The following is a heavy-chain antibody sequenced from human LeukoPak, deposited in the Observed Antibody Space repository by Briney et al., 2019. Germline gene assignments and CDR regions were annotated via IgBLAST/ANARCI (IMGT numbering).Heavy chain of an antibody. CDR2: ISSSSSYI. CDR3: AILQAATVDY. Sequence: GGSLRLSCAASGFTFSSYSMNWVRQAPGKGLEWASSISSSSSYIYYADSVKGRFTISRDNAKNSLYLQMNSLRAEDTAVYYCAILQAATVDYWGQGTLVTVSS. CDR1: GFTFSSYS. J-gene: IGHJ4*02. V-gene: IGHV3-21*01. D-gene: IGHD6-25*01.